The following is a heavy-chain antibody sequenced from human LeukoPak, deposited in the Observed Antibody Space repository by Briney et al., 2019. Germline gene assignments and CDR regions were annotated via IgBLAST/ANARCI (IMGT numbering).Heavy chain of an antibody. CDR3: VRHFHGSGYVVDL. J-gene: IGHJ5*02. Sequence: PSETLSLTCAVYGGSFSGYYWSWIRQPPGKGLEWIGEINHSGSTNYNPSLKSRVTISVDTSKNQFSLKLSSVTAADMAVYFCVRHFHGSGYVVDLWGQGTLVTVSS. CDR2: INHSGST. D-gene: IGHD6-13*01. CDR1: GGSFSGYY. V-gene: IGHV4-34*01.